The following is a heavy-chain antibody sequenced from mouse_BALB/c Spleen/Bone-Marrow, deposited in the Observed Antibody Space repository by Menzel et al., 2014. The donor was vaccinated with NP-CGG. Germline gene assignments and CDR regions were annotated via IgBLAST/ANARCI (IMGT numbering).Heavy chain of an antibody. V-gene: IGHV1-67*01. Sequence: QVQLKESGAELVRPGVSVKISCKGSGYTFTDYAVHWVKRSHTKRLEWIGLISSYYGDATYNQKFKGKATMTVDKSSSTAFLELARLTSEDSAIYYCARSGKVRNAMDYWGQGTSVTVSS. CDR2: ISSYYGDA. D-gene: IGHD2-14*01. J-gene: IGHJ4*01. CDR1: GYTFTDYA. CDR3: ARSGKVRNAMDY.